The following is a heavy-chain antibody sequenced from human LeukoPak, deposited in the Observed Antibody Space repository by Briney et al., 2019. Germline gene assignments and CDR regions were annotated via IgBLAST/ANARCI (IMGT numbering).Heavy chain of an antibody. Sequence: SVKVSCKASGGTLSSYAISWVRQAPGQGLEWMGRIIPIFGTANYAQKFQGRVTITTDESTSTAYMELSSLRSEDTAVYYCARDIVVVTAISAFDIWGQGTMVTVSS. V-gene: IGHV1-69*05. CDR3: ARDIVVVTAISAFDI. D-gene: IGHD2-21*02. J-gene: IGHJ3*02. CDR1: GGTLSSYA. CDR2: IIPIFGTA.